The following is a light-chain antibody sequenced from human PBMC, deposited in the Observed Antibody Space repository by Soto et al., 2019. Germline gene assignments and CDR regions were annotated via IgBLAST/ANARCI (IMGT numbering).Light chain of an antibody. CDR1: QSVSSK. CDR3: QQYNNGLT. CDR2: GAS. J-gene: IGKJ4*01. Sequence: EIVMTQSPATLSVSPGERATLSCRASQSVSSKLAWYQQKPGQAPRLLIYGASTRATGIPDRFSGSGSVTEFTLTISSLQSEDFAVSYCQQYNNGLTFGGGTKVQIK. V-gene: IGKV3-15*01.